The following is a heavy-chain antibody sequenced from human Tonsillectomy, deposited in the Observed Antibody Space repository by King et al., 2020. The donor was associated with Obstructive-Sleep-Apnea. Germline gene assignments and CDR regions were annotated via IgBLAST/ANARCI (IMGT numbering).Heavy chain of an antibody. V-gene: IGHV2-26*01. Sequence: VTLKESGPVLVKPTETLTLTCTVSGFSLSNARMGVRWIRQPPGKALEWLAHIFSNDEKSYSTSLKSRLTISKDTSKSQVVLTMTNMDPVDTATYYCARVKRYSGSYDAYYYYGMDVWGQGTTVTVSS. CDR1: GFSLSNARMG. CDR2: IFSNDEK. J-gene: IGHJ6*02. CDR3: ARVKRYSGSYDAYYYYGMDV. D-gene: IGHD1-26*01.